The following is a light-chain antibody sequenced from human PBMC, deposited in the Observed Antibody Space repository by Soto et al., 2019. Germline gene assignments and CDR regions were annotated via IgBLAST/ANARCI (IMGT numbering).Light chain of an antibody. CDR3: QQYGVTPPNT. V-gene: IGKV3-20*01. J-gene: IGKJ4*01. Sequence: DTVLTQSPGTLSLSPGERATLSCRAVQIVSSTYLAWFHQKAGQAPRLLIYGASTRATGIPDRFSGSGSGTDFTLTISGLEPEDFALYYCQQYGVTPPNTFGGGTKVDI. CDR2: GAS. CDR1: QIVSSTY.